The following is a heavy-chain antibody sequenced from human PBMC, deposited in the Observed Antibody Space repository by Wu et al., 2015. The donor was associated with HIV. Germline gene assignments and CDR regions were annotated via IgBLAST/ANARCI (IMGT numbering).Heavy chain of an antibody. CDR1: GTTFISYT. CDR2: INPLFGTT. CDR3: ARNTDSVATSLYSLGV. Sequence: QVQLMQSGTEVKKPGSSVKVSCKASGTTFISYTITWVRQAPGQGLEWMGGINPLFGTTKHVQRFQDRVTFSTDESKRTVYMELSSLRNEDTAVYYCARNTDSVATSLYSLGVWGQGTTVTVSS. V-gene: IGHV1-69*05. D-gene: IGHD5-12*01. J-gene: IGHJ6*02.